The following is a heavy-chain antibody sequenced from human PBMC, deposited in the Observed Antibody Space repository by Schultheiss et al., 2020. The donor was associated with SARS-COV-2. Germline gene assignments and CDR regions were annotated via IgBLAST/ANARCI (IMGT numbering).Heavy chain of an antibody. V-gene: IGHV4-61*08. Sequence: GSLRLSCIVSDGSISSGDYYWGWIRQPPGKGLEWIGYIYYSGSTNYNPSLKSRVTISVDTSKNQFSLKLSSVTAADTAVYYCARDVRYYDSSGYDAFDIWGQGTMVTVSS. D-gene: IGHD3-22*01. CDR2: IYYSGST. CDR1: DGSISSGDYY. J-gene: IGHJ3*02. CDR3: ARDVRYYDSSGYDAFDI.